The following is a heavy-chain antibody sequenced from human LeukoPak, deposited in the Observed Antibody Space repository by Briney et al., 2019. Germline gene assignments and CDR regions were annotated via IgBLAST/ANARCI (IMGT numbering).Heavy chain of an antibody. CDR3: ASRYAYDSSGYYLDY. Sequence: GGSLRLSCAGAGFSITDHHMDWVRQAPGKGLEWVSAISGSGGSTYYADSVKGRFTISRDNSKNTLYLQMNSLRAEDTAVYYCASRYAYDSSGYYLDYWGQGTLVTVSS. V-gene: IGHV3-23*01. CDR2: ISGSGGST. CDR1: GFSITDHH. D-gene: IGHD3-22*01. J-gene: IGHJ4*02.